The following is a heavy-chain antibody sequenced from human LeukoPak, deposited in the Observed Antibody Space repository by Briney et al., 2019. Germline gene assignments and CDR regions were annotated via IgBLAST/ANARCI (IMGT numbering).Heavy chain of an antibody. CDR2: ISAYNGNT. J-gene: IGHJ4*02. V-gene: IGHV1-18*01. D-gene: IGHD5-18*01. CDR1: GYTFTNYG. Sequence: GASVKVSCKASGYTFTNYGVSWVRQAPGQGLEWMGWISAYNGNTNYAQKLQGRVTMTTDTSTSTAYMELRSLRSDDTAVYYCARVVAELWFFDYWGQGTLVTVSS. CDR3: ARVVAELWFFDY.